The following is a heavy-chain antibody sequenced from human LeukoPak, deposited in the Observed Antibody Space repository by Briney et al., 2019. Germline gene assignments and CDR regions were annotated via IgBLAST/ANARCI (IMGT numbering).Heavy chain of an antibody. Sequence: PSETLSLTCAVYGGSFSGYYWSWIRQPPGKGLEWIGEINHSGSTNYNPSLKSRVTISVDTSKNQFSLKLNSVTAADTAVYYCAREPTTMVRYFDYWGQGTLVTVSS. CDR3: AREPTTMVRYFDY. CDR1: GGSFSGYY. D-gene: IGHD3-10*01. CDR2: INHSGST. V-gene: IGHV4-34*01. J-gene: IGHJ4*02.